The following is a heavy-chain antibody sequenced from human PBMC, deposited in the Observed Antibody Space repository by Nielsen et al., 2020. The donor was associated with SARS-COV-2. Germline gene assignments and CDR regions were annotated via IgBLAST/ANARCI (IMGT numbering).Heavy chain of an antibody. J-gene: IGHJ6*02. V-gene: IGHV3-33*01. CDR1: GFTFSSYG. CDR2: IWYDGSNK. D-gene: IGHD3-9*01. CDR3: ARARPRGGYYDILTGYYNVVYYYYGMDV. Sequence: GGSLRLSCAASGFTFSSYGIHWVRQAPGKGLEWVAVIWYDGSNKYYADSVKGRFTISRDNSKNTLYLQMNSLRAEDTAVYYCARARPRGGYYDILTGYYNVVYYYYGMDVWGQGTTVTVSS.